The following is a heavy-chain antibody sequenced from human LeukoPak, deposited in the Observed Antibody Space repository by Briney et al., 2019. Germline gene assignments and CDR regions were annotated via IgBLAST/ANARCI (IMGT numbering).Heavy chain of an antibody. CDR1: GGSISSGSYY. CDR2: IYYSGST. V-gene: IGHV4-39*01. Sequence: SETLSLTCTVSGGSISSGSYYWSWIRQPAGKGLEWIGSIYYSGSTYYNPSLKSRVTISVDTSKNQFSLKLSSVTAADTAVYYCARLDDSSGYLHWGQGTLVTVSS. D-gene: IGHD3-22*01. J-gene: IGHJ4*02. CDR3: ARLDDSSGYLH.